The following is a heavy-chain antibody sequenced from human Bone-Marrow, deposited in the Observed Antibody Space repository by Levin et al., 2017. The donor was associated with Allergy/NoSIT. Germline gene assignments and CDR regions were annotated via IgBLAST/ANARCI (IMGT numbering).Heavy chain of an antibody. CDR2: VSPSGNT. Sequence: SQTLSLTCSVSGDSVPSGGHYWSWIRQPAGKGLEWIGRVSPSGNTDYNPSLKSRVTISADPSKNQFSLRLSSVTAADTAMYYCAGDLGWLAFFDYWGRGTLVSVSS. CDR1: GDSVPSGGHY. CDR3: AGDLGWLAFFDY. D-gene: IGHD6-19*01. V-gene: IGHV4-61*02. J-gene: IGHJ4*02.